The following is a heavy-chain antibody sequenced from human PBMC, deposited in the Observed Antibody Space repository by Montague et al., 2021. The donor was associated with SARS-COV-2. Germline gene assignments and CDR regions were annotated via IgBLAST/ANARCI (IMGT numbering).Heavy chain of an antibody. D-gene: IGHD4-11*01. Sequence: SETLSLTCSVSGDSISNYSWSWIWQSPGKGMEWIGYIYYSGSTNYNPYLTSRVTISVDPSKNQVSLKLTSVTAADTAVYYCARHLRVTTVTSHMYHYAMDVWGQGTTVTVSS. J-gene: IGHJ6*02. CDR2: IYYSGST. V-gene: IGHV4-59*08. CDR1: GDSISNYS. CDR3: ARHLRVTTVTSHMYHYAMDV.